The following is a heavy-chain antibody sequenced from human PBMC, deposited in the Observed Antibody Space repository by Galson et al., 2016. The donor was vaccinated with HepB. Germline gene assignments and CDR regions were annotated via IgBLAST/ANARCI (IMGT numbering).Heavy chain of an antibody. CDR2: ISVKNGNT. CDR1: GYTFPDYG. V-gene: IGHV1-18*04. J-gene: IGHJ6*02. Sequence: SVKVSCKASGYTFPDYGVTWVRQAPGQGLEWMGWISVKNGNTKYTQKLQGRVTMTTDTSTSTAYMELRSLRSDDTAIYYCARDRAYTWPEVHMFYDYGMDVWGQGTTVTGSS. D-gene: IGHD1-1*01. CDR3: ARDRAYTWPEVHMFYDYGMDV.